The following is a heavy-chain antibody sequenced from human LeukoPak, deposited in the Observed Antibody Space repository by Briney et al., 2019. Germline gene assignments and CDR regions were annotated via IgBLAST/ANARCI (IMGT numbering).Heavy chain of an antibody. D-gene: IGHD6-19*01. Sequence: GGSLRLSCAASGFTFDDYGMSWVRQAPGKGLEWVSGINWNGGNTGYADSVKGRFTISRDNAKNSLYLQMDSLRAEDTALYYCGRDLSGWYGPDYWGQGTLVTVSS. CDR3: GRDLSGWYGPDY. CDR2: INWNGGNT. V-gene: IGHV3-20*04. CDR1: GFTFDDYG. J-gene: IGHJ4*02.